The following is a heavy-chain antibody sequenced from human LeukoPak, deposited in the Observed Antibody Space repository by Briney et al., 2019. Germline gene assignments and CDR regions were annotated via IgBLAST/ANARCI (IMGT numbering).Heavy chain of an antibody. CDR2: INPNSGGT. D-gene: IGHD2-21*01. Sequence: GASVKVSCKASGYTFTGYYMHWVRQAPGQGLEWMGWINPNSGGTNYAQKFQGRVTMTRDTSISTAYMELSSLRSEDTAVYYCARANSHDAFDIWGQGTMVTVSS. CDR3: ARANSHDAFDI. V-gene: IGHV1-2*02. CDR1: GYTFTGYY. J-gene: IGHJ3*02.